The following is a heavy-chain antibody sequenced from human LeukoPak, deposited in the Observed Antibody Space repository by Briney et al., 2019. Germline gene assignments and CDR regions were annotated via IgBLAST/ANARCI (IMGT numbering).Heavy chain of an antibody. D-gene: IGHD3-3*01. CDR2: ISSSSSYI. Sequence: GGSLRLSCAASGFTFSSYSMNWVRQAPGKGLEWVSSISSSSSYIYYADSVKGRFTISRDGAKNSLYLQMNSLRAEDTAVYYCARDHYDFWSGSYYYYYMDVWGKGTTVTVSS. V-gene: IGHV3-21*01. J-gene: IGHJ6*03. CDR3: ARDHYDFWSGSYYYYYMDV. CDR1: GFTFSSYS.